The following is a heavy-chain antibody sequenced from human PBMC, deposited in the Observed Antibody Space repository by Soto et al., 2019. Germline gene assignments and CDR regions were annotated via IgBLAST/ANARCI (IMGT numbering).Heavy chain of an antibody. CDR1: GGSISSGDYY. V-gene: IGHV4-30-4*01. Sequence: SETLSLTCTVSGGSISSGDYYWSWIRQPPGKGLEWIGYIYYSGSTYYNPSLKSRVTISVDTSKNQFSLKLSSVTAADTAVYYCASARGAKYFDYWGQGTLVTVSS. J-gene: IGHJ4*02. CDR3: ASARGAKYFDY. D-gene: IGHD2-15*01. CDR2: IYYSGST.